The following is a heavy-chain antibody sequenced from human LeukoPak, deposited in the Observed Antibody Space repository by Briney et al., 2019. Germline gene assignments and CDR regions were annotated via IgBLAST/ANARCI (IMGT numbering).Heavy chain of an antibody. V-gene: IGHV3-33*08. CDR2: IWYDGSNK. CDR3: ARAPKQQLVQYFQH. J-gene: IGHJ1*01. D-gene: IGHD6-13*01. Sequence: PGGSLRLSCAASGFTFSSYSMNWVRQAPGKGLEWVAVIWYDGSNKYYADSVKGRFTISRDNSKNTLYLQMNSLRAEDTAVYYCARAPKQQLVQYFQHWGQGTLVTVSS. CDR1: GFTFSSYS.